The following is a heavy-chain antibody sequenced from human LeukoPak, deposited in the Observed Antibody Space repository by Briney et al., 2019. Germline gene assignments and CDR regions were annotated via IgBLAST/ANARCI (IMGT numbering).Heavy chain of an antibody. D-gene: IGHD3-22*01. J-gene: IGHJ3*02. CDR3: ARGASTMIVVDDAFDI. CDR1: GVTFSNFA. V-gene: IGHV1-69*13. Sequence: SVKVSCKASGVTFSNFAISWVRQAPGQGLEWMGGIIPIFGTANYAQKFQGRVTITADESTSTAYMELSSLRSEDTAVYYCARGASTMIVVDDAFDIWGQGTMVTVSS. CDR2: IIPIFGTA.